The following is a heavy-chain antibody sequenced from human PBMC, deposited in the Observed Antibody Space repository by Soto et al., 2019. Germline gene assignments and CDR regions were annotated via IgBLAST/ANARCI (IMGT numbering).Heavy chain of an antibody. V-gene: IGHV4-59*01. CDR2: IYYSGIT. D-gene: IGHD3-22*01. J-gene: IGHJ5*02. CDR1: GGSISSYY. CDR3: ARRGYYDSSGYYSFRWFDP. Sequence: SETLSLTCTVSGGSISSYYWSWIRQPPGKGLERIGYIYYSGITNYNPSLKSRVTISVDTSKNQFSLKLSSVTAADTAVYYCARRGYYDSSGYYSFRWFDPWGQGTLVTVS.